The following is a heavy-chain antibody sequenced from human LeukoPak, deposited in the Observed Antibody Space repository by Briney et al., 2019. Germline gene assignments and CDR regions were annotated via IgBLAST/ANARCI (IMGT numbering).Heavy chain of an antibody. V-gene: IGHV1-46*01. CDR3: ASEHLGDFWSGPLGY. CDR1: GYTFTSYY. D-gene: IGHD3-3*01. J-gene: IGHJ4*02. Sequence: ASVKVSCKASGYTFTSYYMHWVRQAPGQGLEWMGIINPSGGSTSYAQKFQGRVTMTRDTSTSTVYMELSSLRSEDTAVYYCASEHLGDFWSGPLGYWGQGTLVTVSS. CDR2: INPSGGST.